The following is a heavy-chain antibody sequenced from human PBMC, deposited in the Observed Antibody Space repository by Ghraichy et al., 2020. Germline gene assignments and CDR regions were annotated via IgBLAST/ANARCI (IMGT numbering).Heavy chain of an antibody. CDR3: ARDYLVVSATEYYGMDV. J-gene: IGHJ6*02. CDR2: IDSSSSYI. Sequence: GSLRLSCAASGFTFSSYSMNWVRQAPGKGLEWVSSIDSSSSYIYYGDSVKGRFTISRDNAKNSLYLQMNSLRAEDTAVYYCARDYLVVSATEYYGMDVWGQGTTVTVSS. D-gene: IGHD2-21*01. V-gene: IGHV3-21*01. CDR1: GFTFSSYS.